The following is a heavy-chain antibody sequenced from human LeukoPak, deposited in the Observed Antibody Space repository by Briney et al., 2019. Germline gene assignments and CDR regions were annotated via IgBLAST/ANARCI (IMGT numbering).Heavy chain of an antibody. CDR2: ISGSGGSA. J-gene: IGHJ4*02. V-gene: IGHV3-23*01. D-gene: IGHD1-14*01. CDR3: AKESRARGTYYFDY. CDR1: GFTFSTYA. Sequence: GGSLRLSCAASGFTFSTYAMSWVCQAPGKGLEWVSGISGSGGSAYYADSVKGRFTISRDISKNTLYLQMNSLRAEDTAVYYCAKESRARGTYYFDYWGQGTLVTVSS.